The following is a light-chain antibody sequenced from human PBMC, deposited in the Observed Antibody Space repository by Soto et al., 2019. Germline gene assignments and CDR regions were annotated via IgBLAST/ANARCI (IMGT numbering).Light chain of an antibody. CDR1: QSISSW. J-gene: IGKJ1*01. Sequence: DIQMTQSPSTLSASVRDRVAITSRASQSISSWLAWYQQKPGKAPKLLLYDASTLQSGVPSRFSGSGSGTDFTLTISRLHPDDFATYYCQQYNTYPWTFGQGTKVDNK. CDR3: QQYNTYPWT. CDR2: DAS. V-gene: IGKV1-5*01.